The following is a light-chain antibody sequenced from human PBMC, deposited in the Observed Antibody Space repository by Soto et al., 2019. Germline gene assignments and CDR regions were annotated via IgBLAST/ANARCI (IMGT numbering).Light chain of an antibody. CDR2: DAS. Sequence: DIQMTQSPSSLSASVGDRVTITCQASQDISNYLNWYQQKPGKAPKLLIYDASNLETGVPSRFSGSGSWTDFTFTISSLQPEDIATYYCQQYDNLSSFGQGTKLEIK. CDR1: QDISNY. CDR3: QQYDNLSS. J-gene: IGKJ2*01. V-gene: IGKV1-33*01.